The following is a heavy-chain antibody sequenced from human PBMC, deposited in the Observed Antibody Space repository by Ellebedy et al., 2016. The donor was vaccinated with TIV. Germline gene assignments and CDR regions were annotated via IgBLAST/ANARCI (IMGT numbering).Heavy chain of an antibody. Sequence: MPGGSLRLSCAVYGGSFSGYYWSWIRQPPGKGLEWIGEINHSGSTNYNPSLKSRVTVSVDTSKNQFSLKLSSVTAADTAVYYCARSYYGDYNIYYYGMDVWGQGTTVTVSS. J-gene: IGHJ6*02. CDR2: INHSGST. D-gene: IGHD4-17*01. CDR1: GGSFSGYY. V-gene: IGHV4-34*01. CDR3: ARSYYGDYNIYYYGMDV.